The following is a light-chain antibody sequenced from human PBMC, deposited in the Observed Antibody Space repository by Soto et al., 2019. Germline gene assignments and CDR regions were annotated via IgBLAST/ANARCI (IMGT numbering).Light chain of an antibody. CDR2: DAS. CDR1: QSVSSY. V-gene: IGKV3-11*01. CDR3: QQRSNWPRL. J-gene: IGKJ2*01. Sequence: EIVLTQSPATLSLSPGERATLSCRASQSVSSYLAWYQQKPGQAPRLLIYDASNRATGIPARFSGSGSGTDFTLTISSLEPVDFAVYYCQQRSNWPRLFGQGTKLEIK.